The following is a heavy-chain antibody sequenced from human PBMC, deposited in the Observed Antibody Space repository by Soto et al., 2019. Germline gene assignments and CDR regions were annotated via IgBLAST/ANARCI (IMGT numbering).Heavy chain of an antibody. CDR3: ARKGEEGWFDP. CDR2: TSHSGIT. Sequence: SETLSLTCAVYGESFSGYYYTWIRQPPGKGLEWIGETSHSGITNYNPSLKSRVTISVDTSKNQFSLKLSSVTAVDTAVYYCARKGEEGWFDPWGQGTLVTVSS. D-gene: IGHD2-21*01. J-gene: IGHJ5*02. V-gene: IGHV4-34*01. CDR1: GESFSGYY.